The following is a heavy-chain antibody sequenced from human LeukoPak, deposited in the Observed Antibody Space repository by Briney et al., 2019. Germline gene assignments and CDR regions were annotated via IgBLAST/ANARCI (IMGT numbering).Heavy chain of an antibody. V-gene: IGHV3-23*01. CDR1: AFAFSNHA. D-gene: IGHD4-17*01. CDR2: IIIRGGTT. Sequence: GGSLKLSCTASAFAFSNHAMSWVRQAPGKGLEWVSSIIIRGGTTYYTDSVKGRFTIYRENSKSTLYLQMNNLRADDTAVYYCANEIRPNDYWGQGTLVTVSS. CDR3: ANEIRPNDY. J-gene: IGHJ4*02.